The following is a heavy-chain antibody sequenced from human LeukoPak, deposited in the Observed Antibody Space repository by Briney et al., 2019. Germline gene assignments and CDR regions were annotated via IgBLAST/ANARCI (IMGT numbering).Heavy chain of an antibody. Sequence: NSSETLSLTCTVSGGSISSSSYYWGWIRQPPGKGLEWTGSIYYSGSTYYNPSLKSRVTISVDTSKNQFSLKLSSVTAADTAVYYCASGGGTPYNWFDPWGQGTLVTVSS. J-gene: IGHJ5*02. V-gene: IGHV4-39*07. CDR1: GGSISSSSYY. D-gene: IGHD1-1*01. CDR3: ASGGGTPYNWFDP. CDR2: IYYSGST.